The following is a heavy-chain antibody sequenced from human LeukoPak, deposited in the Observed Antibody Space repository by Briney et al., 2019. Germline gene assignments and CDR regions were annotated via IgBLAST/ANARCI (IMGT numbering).Heavy chain of an antibody. CDR2: IRYDGSNK. J-gene: IGHJ4*02. D-gene: IGHD6-19*01. CDR3: ARGGIAVAVPFDY. Sequence: GGSLRLSCAASGFTFSSYGMHWVHQAPGKGLEWVAFIRYDGSNKYYADSVKGRFTISRDNSKNTLYLQMNSLRAEDTAVYYCARGGIAVAVPFDYWGQGTLVTVSS. V-gene: IGHV3-30*02. CDR1: GFTFSSYG.